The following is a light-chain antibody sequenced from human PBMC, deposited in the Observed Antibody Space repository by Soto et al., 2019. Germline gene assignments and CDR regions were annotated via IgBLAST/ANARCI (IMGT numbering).Light chain of an antibody. CDR1: SGSIASNY. CDR3: QSYDSNNHVI. V-gene: IGLV6-57*02. CDR2: EDD. Sequence: NFMQTQPHSVSASPGETVTISCTGISGSIASNYVQWYQQRPGGAPTAVIFEDDLRPSGVPDRFSGSVDSSSNSASLTISGLKTEDEAYYYCQSYDSNNHVIFGGGTKLTVL. J-gene: IGLJ2*01.